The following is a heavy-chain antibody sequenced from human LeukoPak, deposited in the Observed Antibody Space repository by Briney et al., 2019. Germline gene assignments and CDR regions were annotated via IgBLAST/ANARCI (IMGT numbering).Heavy chain of an antibody. CDR2: IIPIFGIA. J-gene: IGHJ1*01. D-gene: IGHD3-22*01. CDR3: ARTKGYYDSSGEILEYFQH. CDR1: GGTFSSYA. Sequence: SVKVSCKASGGTFSSYAISWVRQAPGQGLEWMGRIIPIFGIANYAQKFQGRVTITADKSTSTAYMELSSLRSEDTAVYYCARTKGYYDSSGEILEYFQHWGQGTLVTVSS. V-gene: IGHV1-69*04.